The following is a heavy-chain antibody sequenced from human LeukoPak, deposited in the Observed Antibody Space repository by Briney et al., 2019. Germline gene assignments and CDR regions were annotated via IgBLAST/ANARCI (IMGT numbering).Heavy chain of an antibody. J-gene: IGHJ4*02. Sequence: GGSLRLSCAASGFTFSSYEMNWVRQAPGKGLEWVSYISSSGSTIYYADSVKGRFTISRDNARNSLYLQMNSLRAEDTAVYYCARDSPNEAILWWSIDYWGQGTLVTVSS. CDR3: ARDSPNEAILWWSIDY. CDR2: ISSSGSTI. V-gene: IGHV3-48*03. CDR1: GFTFSSYE. D-gene: IGHD2-21*01.